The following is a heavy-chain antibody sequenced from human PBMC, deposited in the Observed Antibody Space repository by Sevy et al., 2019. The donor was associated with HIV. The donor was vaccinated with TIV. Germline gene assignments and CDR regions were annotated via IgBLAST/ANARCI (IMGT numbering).Heavy chain of an antibody. CDR3: ARVLDYYGSGFGAFDI. Sequence: GGSLRLSCAASGFTVSSNYMSWVRQAPGKGLEWVSVIYSGGSTYDADSVKGRLTISRDNSKNTLYLQMNSLRAEDTAVYYCARVLDYYGSGFGAFDIWGQGTMVTVSS. J-gene: IGHJ3*02. V-gene: IGHV3-53*01. CDR1: GFTVSSNY. CDR2: IYSGGST. D-gene: IGHD3-10*01.